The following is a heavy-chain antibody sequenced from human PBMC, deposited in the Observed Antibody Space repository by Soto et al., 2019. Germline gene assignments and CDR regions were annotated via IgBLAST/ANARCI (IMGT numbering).Heavy chain of an antibody. D-gene: IGHD3-10*01. CDR3: VRSSGVPTPDFAY. CDR2: ITSRTYGTSR. J-gene: IGHJ4*02. V-gene: IGHV3-15*01. CDR1: GFPFNNAW. Sequence: VGSLRLSCAGSGFPFNNAWMTWVRQAPGQGLEWIGRITSRTYGTSRYYADSVKGRVTISRDNSKSMVFVQMNSLGVEDTAVYYCVRSSGVPTPDFAYWGQGTLVTVSS.